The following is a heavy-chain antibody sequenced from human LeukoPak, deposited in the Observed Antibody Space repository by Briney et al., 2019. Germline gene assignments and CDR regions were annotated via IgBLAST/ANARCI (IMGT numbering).Heavy chain of an antibody. V-gene: IGHV4-34*01. CDR2: INHSGST. CDR1: GGSFSGYY. Sequence: PSETLSLTCAIYGGSFSGYYWSWLRQPPGKGLEWIGEINHSGSTNYNPSLKSRVTISVDTSKNRFSLKLSSVTAADTAVYYCASASYGAPSDYWGQGTLVTVSS. D-gene: IGHD4-17*01. J-gene: IGHJ4*02. CDR3: ASASYGAPSDY.